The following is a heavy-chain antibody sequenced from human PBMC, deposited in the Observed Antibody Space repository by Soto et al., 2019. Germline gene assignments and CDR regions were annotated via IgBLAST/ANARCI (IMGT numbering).Heavy chain of an antibody. CDR3: ARARRDHVYY. CDR1: GGSISSYY. CDR2: IYYSGST. J-gene: IGHJ4*02. Sequence: QVQLQESGPGLVKPSETLSLTCTVSGGSISSYYWSWIRQPPGKGLEWIGYIYYSGSTNYNPSLKSRVNISVATSKNQFSLKLSSVTAADTAVYYCARARRDHVYYWGQGTLVTVSS. V-gene: IGHV4-59*01. D-gene: IGHD3-16*01.